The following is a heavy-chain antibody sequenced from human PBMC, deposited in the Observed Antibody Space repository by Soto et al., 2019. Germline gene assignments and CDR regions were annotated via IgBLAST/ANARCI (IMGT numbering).Heavy chain of an antibody. CDR3: ARDRGYADAFDI. J-gene: IGHJ3*02. D-gene: IGHD5-12*01. CDR1: GGSISSYY. CDR2: IYYSGST. V-gene: IGHV4-59*12. Sequence: SETLSLTCTVSGGSISSYYWTWIRQPPGKGLEWIGYIYYSGSTSYNPSLKSRVTISVDTSKNQFSLRLNSVTAADTAVYFCARDRGYADAFDIWGQGTMVTVSS.